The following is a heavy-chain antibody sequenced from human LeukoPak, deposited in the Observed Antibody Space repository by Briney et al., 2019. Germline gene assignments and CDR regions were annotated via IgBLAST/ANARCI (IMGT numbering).Heavy chain of an antibody. Sequence: SETLSLTCTVSGGSISSYYWSWIRQPAGKGLEWIGRIYSSGSTNYNPSLKSRVTMSVDTSENQFSLKLRSVTAADTAVYYCASSGLTSVAFDYWGQGTLVTVSS. J-gene: IGHJ4*02. CDR3: ASSGLTSVAFDY. CDR2: IYSSGST. CDR1: GGSISSYY. V-gene: IGHV4-4*07. D-gene: IGHD6-19*01.